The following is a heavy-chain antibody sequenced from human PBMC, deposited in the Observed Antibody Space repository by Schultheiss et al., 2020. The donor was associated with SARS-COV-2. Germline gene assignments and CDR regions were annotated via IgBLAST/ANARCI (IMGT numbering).Heavy chain of an antibody. Sequence: LRLSCTVSGGSISSGGYYWSWIRQHPGKGLEWIGYIYYSGSTYYNPSLKSRVTISVDTSKNQFSLKLSSVTAADTAVYYCAREIVGATVFQHYGMDVWGQGTTVTVAS. J-gene: IGHJ6*02. CDR1: GGSISSGGYY. D-gene: IGHD1-26*01. V-gene: IGHV4-31*03. CDR2: IYYSGST. CDR3: AREIVGATVFQHYGMDV.